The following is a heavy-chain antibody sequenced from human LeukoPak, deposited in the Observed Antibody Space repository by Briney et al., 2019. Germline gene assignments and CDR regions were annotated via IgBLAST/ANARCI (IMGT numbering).Heavy chain of an antibody. J-gene: IGHJ3*02. D-gene: IGHD6-19*01. Sequence: GGSLRLSCAASGFTFSSYSMNWVRQAPGKGLEWVSSISGSSSYINYADSVKGRFTISRDNAQNSLFLRLNSLRAEDTAVFYCARDPYSSGWYKDAFDIWGQGTMVTVSS. CDR2: ISGSSSYI. CDR1: GFTFSSYS. CDR3: ARDPYSSGWYKDAFDI. V-gene: IGHV3-21*01.